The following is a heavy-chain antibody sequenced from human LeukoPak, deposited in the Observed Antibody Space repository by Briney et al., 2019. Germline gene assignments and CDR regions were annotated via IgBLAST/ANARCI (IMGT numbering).Heavy chain of an antibody. CDR2: INPNSGVT. Sequence: ASVKVSCKASGCTFTGYSMHWVRQAPGQGLEWMGWINPNSGVTNYAQKFQGRVTMTRDTSISTAYKELSSLRSDDTAVYYCARVGVEGASCYDYWGQGTLVTVSS. J-gene: IGHJ4*02. CDR1: GCTFTGYS. D-gene: IGHD2-2*01. CDR3: ARVGVEGASCYDY. V-gene: IGHV1-2*02.